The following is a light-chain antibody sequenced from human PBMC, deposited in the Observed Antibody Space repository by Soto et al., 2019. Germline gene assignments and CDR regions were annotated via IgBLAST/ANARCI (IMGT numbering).Light chain of an antibody. V-gene: IGKV3-11*01. CDR1: QSVRSY. Sequence: EIVLAQSPATLSLSPGERVTLTCRASQSVRSYLAWYQQKPGQAPRRLIYDASNRATGIPARFSGSGSGTDFTLTISSREPEDFAVYYCQQRANWPATFGQGTRLEIK. CDR2: DAS. J-gene: IGKJ5*01. CDR3: QQRANWPAT.